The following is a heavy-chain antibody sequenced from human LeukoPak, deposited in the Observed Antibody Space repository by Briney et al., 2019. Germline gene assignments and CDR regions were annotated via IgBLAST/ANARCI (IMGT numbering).Heavy chain of an antibody. CDR2: TYYRSKWYN. CDR3: AREDGSSGWLYYFDY. J-gene: IGHJ4*02. Sequence: SQTLSLTCAISGDSFSSNSAAWNWIRQSPSRGLEWLVRTYYRSKWYNDYAVSVKSRITINPDTSKNQFSLQLNSVTPEDTAVYYCAREDGSSGWLYYFDYWGQGTLVTVSS. D-gene: IGHD6-19*01. CDR1: GDSFSSNSAA. V-gene: IGHV6-1*01.